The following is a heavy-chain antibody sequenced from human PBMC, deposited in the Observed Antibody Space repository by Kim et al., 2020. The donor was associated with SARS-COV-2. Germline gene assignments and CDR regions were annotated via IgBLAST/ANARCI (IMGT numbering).Heavy chain of an antibody. V-gene: IGHV7-4-1*02. CDR3: ARDRRTTSFGVVIMDDYYFDL. CDR2: INTNTGNP. J-gene: IGHJ4*02. Sequence: ASVKVSCKASGYTFTSYAMHWVRQAPGQGLEWMGWINTNTGNPTYAQGFPGRFVFSLDTSASTAYLQISSLKAEDTAVYYCARDRRTTSFGVVIMDDYYFDLWGQGPLDTVSS. CDR1: GYTFTSYA. D-gene: IGHD3-3*01.